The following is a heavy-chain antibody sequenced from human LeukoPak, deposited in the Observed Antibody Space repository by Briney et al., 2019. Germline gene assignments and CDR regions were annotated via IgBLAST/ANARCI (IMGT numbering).Heavy chain of an antibody. CDR2: ISYDGSNK. Sequence: GGSLRLSCVASGFTFSSYAMHWVRQAPGKGLEWVAVISYDGSNKYYADSVKGRFTISGDNSKNTLYLQMNSLRAEDTAVYYCARDEGGPLLGIVPRDFDYWGQGTLVTVSS. CDR1: GFTFSSYA. D-gene: IGHD3-22*01. CDR3: ARDEGGPLLGIVPRDFDY. J-gene: IGHJ4*02. V-gene: IGHV3-30*04.